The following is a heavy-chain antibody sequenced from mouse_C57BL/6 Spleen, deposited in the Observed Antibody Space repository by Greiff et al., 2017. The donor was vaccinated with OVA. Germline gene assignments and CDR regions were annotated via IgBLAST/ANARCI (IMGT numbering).Heavy chain of an antibody. CDR1: GFTFSNYW. CDR2: IRLKSDNYAT. V-gene: IGHV6-3*01. J-gene: IGHJ2*01. Sequence: EVKVVESGGGLVQPGGSMKLSCVASGFTFSNYWMNWVSQSPGKGLEWVAQIRLKSDNYATNYAVSVKGRFTISKDDSKRSVYPQKNNLRAEDTVIYYCTGYYLDYFDYWGQGTTLTVSS. CDR3: TGYYLDYFDY. D-gene: IGHD5-5*01.